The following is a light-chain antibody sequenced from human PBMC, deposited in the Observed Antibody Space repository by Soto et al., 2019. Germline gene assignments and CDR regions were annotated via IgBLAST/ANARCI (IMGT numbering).Light chain of an antibody. J-gene: IGKJ5*01. CDR1: QSVSSN. CDR3: QQRNK. CDR2: GAS. V-gene: IGKV3-15*01. Sequence: IVMTQSPGTLSVSPGERATLSCRASQSVSSNLAWYQQRPGRAPRLLIYGASTRAAGIPGRFSGSASGTGFTLTISGLQSEDFAVYYCQQRNKFGQGTRLEIK.